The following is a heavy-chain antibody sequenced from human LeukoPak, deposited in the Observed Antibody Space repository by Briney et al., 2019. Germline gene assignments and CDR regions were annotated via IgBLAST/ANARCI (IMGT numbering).Heavy chain of an antibody. J-gene: IGHJ4*02. CDR1: GFTFSNYG. V-gene: IGHV3-30*03. Sequence: GRSLRLSCTTSGFTFSNYGMHWVRQAPGKGLEWVAVISFSDSVKGRFTISRDNSKNTLRLQMESLRPDDTGVYYCARDRGVYYFDYWGQGTLVTVSS. CDR2: ISF. CDR3: ARDRGVYYFDY.